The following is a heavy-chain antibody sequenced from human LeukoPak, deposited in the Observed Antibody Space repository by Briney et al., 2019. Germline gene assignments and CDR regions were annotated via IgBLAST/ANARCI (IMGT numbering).Heavy chain of an antibody. CDR1: GHSFTSYW. CDR2: IYTGDSDT. Sequence: GESLKISCKGSGHSFTSYWIAWVRQMPGKGLEWMGIIYTGDSDTRYNPSFQGQVTISADKSIGTAYLQWSSLKASDTAMYYCATYSSTWGAFVDYWGQGTLVTVSS. V-gene: IGHV5-51*01. D-gene: IGHD6-13*01. J-gene: IGHJ4*02. CDR3: ATYSSTWGAFVDY.